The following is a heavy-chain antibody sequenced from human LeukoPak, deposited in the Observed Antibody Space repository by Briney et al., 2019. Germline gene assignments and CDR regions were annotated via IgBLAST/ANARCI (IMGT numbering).Heavy chain of an antibody. D-gene: IGHD3-22*01. CDR1: GGSIRSSSYY. J-gene: IGHJ4*02. CDR2: IFYAGNT. CDR3: ARGRKYYYDSSGYYSRGPFDY. V-gene: IGHV4-39*07. Sequence: SETLSLTCTVSGGSIRSSSYYWGWIRQPPGKGLEWIGSIFYAGNTYYNPSLKSRVTISVDTSMNQFSLKLSSVTAADTAVYYCARGRKYYYDSSGYYSRGPFDYWGQGTLVTVSS.